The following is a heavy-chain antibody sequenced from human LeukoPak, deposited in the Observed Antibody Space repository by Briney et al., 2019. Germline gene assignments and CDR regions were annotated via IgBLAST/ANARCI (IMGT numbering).Heavy chain of an antibody. CDR2: INWNGGST. D-gene: IGHD2-15*01. Sequence: GGSLRLSCAASGFTFDDYGMSWVRQAPGKGLEWVSGINWNGGSTGYADSVKGRFTISRDNAKNSLYLQMNSVRAEDTALYYCARDFLPLVDDAFDIWGQGTMVTVSS. CDR1: GFTFDDYG. CDR3: ARDFLPLVDDAFDI. J-gene: IGHJ3*02. V-gene: IGHV3-20*04.